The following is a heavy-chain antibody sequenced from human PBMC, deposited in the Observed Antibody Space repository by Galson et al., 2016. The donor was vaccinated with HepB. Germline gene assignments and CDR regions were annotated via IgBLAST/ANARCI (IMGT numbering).Heavy chain of an antibody. V-gene: IGHV3-11*01. D-gene: IGHD3-16*01. CDR1: GFTFSDYD. CDR2: ISSSGSLI. CDR3: ARGPFMITFGGVFFDY. J-gene: IGHJ4*02. Sequence: SLRLSCAASGFTFSDYDMHWVRQAPGKGLEWVSYISSSGSLIYYADSVKGRFTISRDNAKNSLYLQMNSLRAEDTAVYYCARGPFMITFGGVFFDYWGQGTLVTVSS.